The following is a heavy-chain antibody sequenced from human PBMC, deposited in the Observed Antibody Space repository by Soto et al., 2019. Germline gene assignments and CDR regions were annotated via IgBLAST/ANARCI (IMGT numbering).Heavy chain of an antibody. CDR3: AREFGVGYCSGGSCPPSNWFDP. D-gene: IGHD2-15*01. CDR1: GGSISSGGYY. J-gene: IGHJ5*02. Sequence: QVQLQESGPGLVKPSQTLSLTCTVSGGSISSGGYYWSWIRQHPGKGLEWIGYIYYSGSTYYNPSLKSRVTISVDTSKNQFSLKLSSVTAADTAVYYCAREFGVGYCSGGSCPPSNWFDPWGQGTLVTVSS. CDR2: IYYSGST. V-gene: IGHV4-31*03.